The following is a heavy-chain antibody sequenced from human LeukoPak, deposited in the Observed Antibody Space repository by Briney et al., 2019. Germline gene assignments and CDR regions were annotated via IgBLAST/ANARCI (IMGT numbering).Heavy chain of an antibody. V-gene: IGHV4-4*07. J-gene: IGHJ5*02. CDR3: ARRSIVLMVYAPTGFDP. CDR2: IYTSGST. D-gene: IGHD2-8*01. CDR1: GGSISSYY. Sequence: PSETLSLTCTVSGGSISSYYWSWIRQPAGKGLEWIGRIYTSGSTNYNPSLKSRVTMSVDTSKNQFSLKLSSVTAADTAVYYCARRSIVLMVYAPTGFDPWGQGTLVTVSS.